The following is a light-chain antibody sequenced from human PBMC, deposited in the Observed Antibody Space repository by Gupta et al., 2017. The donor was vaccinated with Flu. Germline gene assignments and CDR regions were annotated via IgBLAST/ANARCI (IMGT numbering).Light chain of an antibody. CDR1: QGISSY. V-gene: IGKV1-9*01. Sequence: DIQLTQSPSFLSASVGDRVTITCRASQGISSYLAWYQQKPGKAPKFLIYDASPLQSGVPSSFSGSGSGTEFTLTISSLQPEDFATYYCQQRYSYPLTFGGGTRVEIK. CDR2: DAS. J-gene: IGKJ4*01. CDR3: QQRYSYPLT.